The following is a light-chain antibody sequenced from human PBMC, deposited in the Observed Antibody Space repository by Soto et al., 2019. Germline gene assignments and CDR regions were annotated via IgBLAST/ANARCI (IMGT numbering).Light chain of an antibody. CDR1: QSVSSY. CDR3: QQRSNWPT. V-gene: IGKV3-11*01. CDR2: DAS. J-gene: IGKJ5*01. Sequence: EIVLTQSPATLSLSPGERATLSCRASQSVSSYLAWYQQKPGQAPRLLIYDASNRATGIPARLSGSGSGTDFTLTISSLEPEYFAVYYFQQRSNWPTFGQGTRLEIK.